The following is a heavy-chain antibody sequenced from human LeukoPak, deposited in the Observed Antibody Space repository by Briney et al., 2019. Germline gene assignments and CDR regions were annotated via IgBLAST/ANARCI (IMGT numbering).Heavy chain of an antibody. J-gene: IGHJ4*02. Sequence: SQTLSLTFAISGDSVSSNSAAWNWIRQSPSRGLEWLGRTYYRSKWYNDYAVSVKSRITINPDTSKNQFSLQLNSVTPEDTVVYYCAREVLLWFGELFDYWGQGTLVTVSS. V-gene: IGHV6-1*01. D-gene: IGHD3-10*01. CDR3: AREVLLWFGELFDY. CDR2: TYYRSKWYN. CDR1: GDSVSSNSAA.